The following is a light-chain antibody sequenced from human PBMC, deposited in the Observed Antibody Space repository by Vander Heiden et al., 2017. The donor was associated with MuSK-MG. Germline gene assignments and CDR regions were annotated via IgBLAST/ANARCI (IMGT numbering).Light chain of an antibody. V-gene: IGKV4-1*01. CDR3: QQYYGLPIT. J-gene: IGKJ3*01. CDR2: GAS. CDR1: RRLLRSYEHPHT. Sequence: DIVMTQSPHPLSVSRGERPTLKRKSRRRLLRSYEHPHTLSWYQQKPGQAPKLLIYGASFLESGVPDRFSGSGSGTDFTLTISSLQAEDVAVYYCQQYYGLPITFGPGTKVEI.